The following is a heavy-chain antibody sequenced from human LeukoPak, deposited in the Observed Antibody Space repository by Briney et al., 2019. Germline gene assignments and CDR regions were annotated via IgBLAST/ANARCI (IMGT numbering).Heavy chain of an antibody. CDR2: IKQDGSEK. CDR1: GFTFSSYW. Sequence: GGSLGLSCAASGFTFSSYWMSWVRQAPGKGLEWVANIKQDGSEKYYVDSVKGRFTISRDNAKNSLYLQMNSLRAEDTAVYYCAKYYYDSSDAFDIWGQGTMVTVSS. CDR3: AKYYYDSSDAFDI. V-gene: IGHV3-7*01. J-gene: IGHJ3*02. D-gene: IGHD3-22*01.